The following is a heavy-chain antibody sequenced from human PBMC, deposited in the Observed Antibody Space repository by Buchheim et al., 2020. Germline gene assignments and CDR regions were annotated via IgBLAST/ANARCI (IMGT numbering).Heavy chain of an antibody. Sequence: QVQLQESGPGLVKPSGTLSLICAVSGGSISSSDWWSWVRQPPGKGLEGIGEFYHSGSNNYNPSLKSRFPQSVDKSKNQFSLKVRSLTAADTAVYYCASMGMANYYGMDVWGQGTT. CDR3: ASMGMANYYGMDV. CDR2: FYHSGSN. CDR1: GGSISSSDW. V-gene: IGHV4-4*02. D-gene: IGHD5-24*01. J-gene: IGHJ6*02.